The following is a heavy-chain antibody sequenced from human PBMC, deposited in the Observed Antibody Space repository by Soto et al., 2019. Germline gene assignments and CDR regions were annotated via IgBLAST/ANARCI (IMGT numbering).Heavy chain of an antibody. Sequence: VQLVESGGVVVQPGGSLRLSCAASGFTFDDYTMHWVRQAPGKGLEWVSLISWDGGSTYYADSVKGRFTISRDNSKNSLYLQMNSLRTEDTALYYCAKSMRGSGWTISYWGQGTLVTVSS. D-gene: IGHD6-19*01. V-gene: IGHV3-43*01. CDR1: GFTFDDYT. CDR3: AKSMRGSGWTISY. CDR2: ISWDGGST. J-gene: IGHJ4*02.